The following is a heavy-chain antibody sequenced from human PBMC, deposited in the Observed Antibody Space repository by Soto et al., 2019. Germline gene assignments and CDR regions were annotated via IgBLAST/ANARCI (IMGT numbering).Heavy chain of an antibody. D-gene: IGHD6-19*01. V-gene: IGHV3-23*01. J-gene: IGHJ4*02. Sequence: GSLRLSCAASGFTFKESAMNWVRQAPGKGLAWVARISDTGASTWYAESVRGRLSISRDNSENTLYLQMNSLRGEDTAVYYCAKGRGSGWAWYFDNWGQGTLVTVSS. CDR3: AKGRGSGWAWYFDN. CDR1: GFTFKESA. CDR2: ISDTGAST.